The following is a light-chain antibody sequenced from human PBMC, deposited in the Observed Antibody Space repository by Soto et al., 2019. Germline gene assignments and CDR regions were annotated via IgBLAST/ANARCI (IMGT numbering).Light chain of an antibody. Sequence: DIVMTQTPLSLPVTPGEPASISCRSSQSLLDSDDGNTYLDWYLQKPGQSPQLLIYTLSDRASGVPDRFSGSGSGTDFTLKISRVEAEDVGVYYSMQRIEFPFTFGPGTKVDIK. CDR3: MQRIEFPFT. CDR1: QSLLDSDDGNTY. V-gene: IGKV2-40*01. J-gene: IGKJ3*01. CDR2: TLS.